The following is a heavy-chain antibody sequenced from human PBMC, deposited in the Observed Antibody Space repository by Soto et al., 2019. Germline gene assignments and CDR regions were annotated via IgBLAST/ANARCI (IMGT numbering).Heavy chain of an antibody. CDR3: ARDRRYGDHDH. CDR2: IYYSGST. CDR1: GGSISSYY. D-gene: IGHD4-17*01. Sequence: PSETLSLTCTVSGGSISSYYWSWIRQPPGKGLEWIGYIYYSGSTNYNPSLKSRVTISVDTSKNQFSLKLSSVTAADTAVYYCARDRRYGDHDHWGQGTLVTVSS. J-gene: IGHJ4*02. V-gene: IGHV4-59*01.